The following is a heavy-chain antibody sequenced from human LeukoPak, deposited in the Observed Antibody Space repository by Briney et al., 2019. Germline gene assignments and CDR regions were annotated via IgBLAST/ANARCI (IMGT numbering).Heavy chain of an antibody. V-gene: IGHV4-4*07. CDR3: ARDRSYSSAVVFDP. CDR1: GGSISSYY. D-gene: IGHD6-25*01. J-gene: IGHJ5*02. CDR2: IYTSGST. Sequence: SETLSLTCTVSGGSISSYYWSWIRQPAGKGLEWIGRIYTSGSTNYNPSLKSRVTMSVDTSKNQFSLKLSSVTAADTAVYYCARDRSYSSAVVFDPWGQGTLVSVS.